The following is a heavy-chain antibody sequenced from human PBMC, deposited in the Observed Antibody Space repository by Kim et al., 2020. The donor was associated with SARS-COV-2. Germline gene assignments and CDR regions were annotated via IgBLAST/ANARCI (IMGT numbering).Heavy chain of an antibody. J-gene: IGHJ4*02. Sequence: YADAVKGRFTISRDNARHTLYLQMNTLRVEDTAVYYCVRSGSYLTSPFDYWGQGTLVTVSS. CDR3: VRSGSYLTSPFDY. D-gene: IGHD1-26*01. V-gene: IGHV3-74*01.